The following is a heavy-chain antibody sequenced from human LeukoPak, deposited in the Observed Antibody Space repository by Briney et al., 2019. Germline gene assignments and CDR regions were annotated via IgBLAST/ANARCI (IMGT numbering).Heavy chain of an antibody. CDR3: AREPPVYCSGGSCYSVGFDY. D-gene: IGHD2-15*01. Sequence: SETLSLTCTVSGVSISSYYWSWIRQPPGKGLEWIGYIYYSGSTNYNPSLKSRVTISVDTSKNQFSLKLSSVTAADTAVYYCAREPPVYCSGGSCYSVGFDYWGQGTLVTVSS. V-gene: IGHV4-59*01. J-gene: IGHJ4*02. CDR2: IYYSGST. CDR1: GVSISSYY.